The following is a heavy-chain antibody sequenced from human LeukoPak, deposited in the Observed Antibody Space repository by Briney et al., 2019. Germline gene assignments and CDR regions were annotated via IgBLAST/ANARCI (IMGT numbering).Heavy chain of an antibody. Sequence: SQTLSLTCAISGDSVSINSVAYNWIRQSPSRGLEWLGRTYYRSKWNYEYAVSVRNRITVNLDTSKNQFSLQLNSVTPDDTPVYYCARAVIGTTRYFESWGQGTLVTVSS. CDR1: GDSVSINSVA. V-gene: IGHV6-1*01. D-gene: IGHD1-1*01. CDR2: TYYRSKWNY. CDR3: ARAVIGTTRYFES. J-gene: IGHJ4*02.